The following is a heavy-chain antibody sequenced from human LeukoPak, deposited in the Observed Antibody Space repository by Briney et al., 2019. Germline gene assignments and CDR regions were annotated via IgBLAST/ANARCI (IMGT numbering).Heavy chain of an antibody. CDR3: GKGTVVVPAVADY. D-gene: IGHD2-2*01. CDR2: IRYDSSNK. V-gene: IGHV3-30*02. CDR1: GFTFSSYA. J-gene: IGHJ4*02. Sequence: PGGSLRLSCAASGFTFSSYAMHWVRQAPGKGLEWLAFIRYDSSNKYYADSVRGRFTISRDNSKNTLYLQMNSLRAEDTAVYYCGKGTVVVPAVADYWGQGTLVTVSS.